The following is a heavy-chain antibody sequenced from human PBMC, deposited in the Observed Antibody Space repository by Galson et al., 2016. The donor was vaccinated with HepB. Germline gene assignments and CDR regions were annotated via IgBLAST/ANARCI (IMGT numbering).Heavy chain of an antibody. V-gene: IGHV1-46*01. J-gene: IGHJ4*02. D-gene: IGHD3-22*01. CDR1: GHTFTSYY. CDR2: INPSGGST. CDR3: ARGSYYYDSTGYHAWGSEDS. Sequence: SVKVSCKASGHTFTSYYMHWVRQAPGQGLEWMGIINPSGGSTSYAQKFQGRVTMTRDTSTSTVYMEMSSLRSEDTAVYYCARGSYYYDSTGYHAWGSEDSWGQGTLVTVSS.